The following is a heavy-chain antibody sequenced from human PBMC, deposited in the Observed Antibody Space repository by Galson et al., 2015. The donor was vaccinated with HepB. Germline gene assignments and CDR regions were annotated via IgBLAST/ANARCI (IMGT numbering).Heavy chain of an antibody. CDR3: ARDGSGPYYRPNWFDP. CDR1: GFTFSTYE. J-gene: IGHJ5*02. CDR2: ISSSGSTI. Sequence: SLRLSCAASGFTFSTYEMNWVRQAPGKGLEWVSYISSSGSTIYYADSVKGRFTISRDNAKNSLYLQMNSLTAEDTAVYYCARDGSGPYYRPNWFDPWGQGTLVTVSS. D-gene: IGHD3-10*01. V-gene: IGHV3-48*03.